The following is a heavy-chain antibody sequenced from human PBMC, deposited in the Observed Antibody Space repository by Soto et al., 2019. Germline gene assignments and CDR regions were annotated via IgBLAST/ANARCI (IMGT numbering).Heavy chain of an antibody. CDR2: IYYRGST. CDR1: GGSISSYY. D-gene: IGHD3-9*01. V-gene: IGHV4-59*01. Sequence: PSETLSLTCTVSGGSISSYYWSWIRQPPGKGLEWIGYIYYRGSTNYNPSLKSRVTISVDTSKNQFSLKLSSVTAADTAVYYCARGDYDILTGYLYYFDYWGQGTLVTVS. CDR3: ARGDYDILTGYLYYFDY. J-gene: IGHJ4*02.